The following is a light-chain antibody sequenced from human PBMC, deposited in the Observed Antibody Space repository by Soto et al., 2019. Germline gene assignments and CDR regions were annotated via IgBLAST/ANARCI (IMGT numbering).Light chain of an antibody. CDR3: QQDCSCPRT. J-gene: IGKJ5*01. CDR1: QSVSSH. CDR2: DAS. Sequence: DIGLTQSPATLSVSTGDKATVSCRASQSVSSHLAWYQQKRGQAPRLLIYDASTRDCGIPSRFSGSGSGTDFTLTISCLESEDFAIYYCQQDCSCPRTFGQGTRVEIK. V-gene: IGKV3-11*01.